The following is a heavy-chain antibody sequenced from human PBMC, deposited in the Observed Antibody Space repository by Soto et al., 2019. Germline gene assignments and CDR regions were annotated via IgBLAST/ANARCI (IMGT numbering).Heavy chain of an antibody. CDR3: ARRVGVDCSGGSCYGEFDY. CDR2: IYYSGST. CDR1: GGSISSSSYY. J-gene: IGHJ4*02. Sequence: SETLSLTCTVSGGSISSSSYYWGWIRQPPGKGLEWIGSIYYSGSTYYNPSLKSRVTISVDTSKNQFSLKLSSVTAADTAVYYCARRVGVDCSGGSCYGEFDYWGQGTLVTVSS. V-gene: IGHV4-39*01. D-gene: IGHD2-15*01.